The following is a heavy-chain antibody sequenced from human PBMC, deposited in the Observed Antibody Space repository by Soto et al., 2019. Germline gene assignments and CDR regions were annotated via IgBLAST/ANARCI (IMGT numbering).Heavy chain of an antibody. CDR1: GYSFTSYW. Sequence: PGESLKISCQVSGYSFTSYWIGWVRQMSGKGLEWMAMIFPDDSDTRYSPSFQGRVTISVDNSTSTASLQWHSLEASDTAMYYCARLDYGSGTPHFDVWGQGTLVTVSS. J-gene: IGHJ4*02. CDR2: IFPDDSDT. D-gene: IGHD3-10*01. CDR3: ARLDYGSGTPHFDV. V-gene: IGHV5-51*01.